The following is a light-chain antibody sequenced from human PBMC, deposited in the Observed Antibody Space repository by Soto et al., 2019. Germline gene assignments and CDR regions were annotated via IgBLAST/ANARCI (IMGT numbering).Light chain of an antibody. J-gene: IGKJ1*01. CDR1: QSISSW. CDR2: DAS. V-gene: IGKV1-5*01. CDR3: QHWT. Sequence: DIQMTQSPSTLSASVGDRVTITCRASQSISSWLAWYQQKPGKAPKLLIYDASSLESGVPSRFSGSGSGTEFPLTISSLQHDDFATYFCQHWTFGQGTKVEIK.